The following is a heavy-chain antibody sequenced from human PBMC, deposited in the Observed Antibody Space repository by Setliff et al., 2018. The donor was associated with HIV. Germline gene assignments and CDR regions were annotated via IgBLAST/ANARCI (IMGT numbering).Heavy chain of an antibody. CDR2: IYSGGDT. D-gene: IGHD2-15*01. CDR1: RFDFNNYW. CDR3: AREPCSGGSCYSGYFDY. V-gene: IGHV3-53*05. J-gene: IGHJ4*02. Sequence: PGGSLRLSCAASRFDFNNYWMCWVRQAPGKGLEWVSLIYSGGDTYYADSVKGRFTISRDNSKNMLYLQMNNLRADDTAVYYCAREPCSGGSCYSGYFDYWGQGTLVTVSS.